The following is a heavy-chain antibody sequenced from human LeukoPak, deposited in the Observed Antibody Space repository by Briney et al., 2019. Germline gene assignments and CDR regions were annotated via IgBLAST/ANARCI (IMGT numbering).Heavy chain of an antibody. J-gene: IGHJ4*02. V-gene: IGHV1-2*02. Sequence: ASVKLSCKSSGYTFTSYCMHWVRQAPGQGLEWMGGICPNTGGTNYAQKFQGRVTMTRDASMSTAYMELSSLISDDTAVYYCARDRNGGSAVAGYYWGQRTLVSVS. CDR1: GYTFTSYC. CDR2: ICPNTGGT. D-gene: IGHD2-15*01. CDR3: ARDRNGGSAVAGYY.